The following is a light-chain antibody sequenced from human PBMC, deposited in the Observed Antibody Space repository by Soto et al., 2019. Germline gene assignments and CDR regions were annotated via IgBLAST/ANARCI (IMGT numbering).Light chain of an antibody. Sequence: QAVVTQEPSLTVSPGGTVTLTCGSSTGAVTSGHYPYWFQQKSGQAPRVLIYDTSNKHSWTPARFSGSLLGGKAALTLSGAHPEDEAEYYCLLSFSGTHVVFGGGTKVTVL. CDR1: TGAVTSGHY. J-gene: IGLJ2*01. CDR3: LLSFSGTHVV. CDR2: DTS. V-gene: IGLV7-46*01.